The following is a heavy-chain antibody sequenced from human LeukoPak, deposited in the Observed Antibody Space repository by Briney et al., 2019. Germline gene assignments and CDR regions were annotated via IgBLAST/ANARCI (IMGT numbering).Heavy chain of an antibody. V-gene: IGHV1-18*01. CDR3: ARQKYGVDYNGMDV. Sequence: ASVKVSCKASGYTFSAYGINWVRLAPGQGLEWMASINPHKGDTVYAQKFQGRVTMTTDTSTSTAYMHLRSLRSDDTAIYYCARQKYGVDYNGMDVGGKGTTATVSS. J-gene: IGHJ6*04. D-gene: IGHD2-8*01. CDR2: INPHKGDT. CDR1: GYTFSAYG.